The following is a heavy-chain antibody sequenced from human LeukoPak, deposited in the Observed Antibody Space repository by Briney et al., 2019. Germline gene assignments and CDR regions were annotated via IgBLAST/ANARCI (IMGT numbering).Heavy chain of an antibody. CDR3: ARSFDRRYYDFWSGYHYFDY. V-gene: IGHV1-69*13. D-gene: IGHD3-3*01. CDR1: GGTFSSYA. J-gene: IGHJ4*02. CDR2: IIPIFGTA. Sequence: VASVKFSCKASGGTFSSYAISWVRQAPGQGLEWMGGIIPIFGTANYAQKFQGRVTITADESTSTAYMELSSLRSEDTAVYYCARSFDRRYYDFWSGYHYFDYWGQGTLVTVSS.